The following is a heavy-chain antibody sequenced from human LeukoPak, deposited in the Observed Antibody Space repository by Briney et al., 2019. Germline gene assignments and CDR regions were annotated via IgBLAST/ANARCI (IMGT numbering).Heavy chain of an antibody. Sequence: GGSLRLSCAASGFTFSSYAMHWVRQAPGKGLEWVAVISYDGSNKYYADFVKGRFTISRDNSKNTLYLQMNSLRAEDTAVYYCARDCRQWLVPSNWFDPWGQGTLVTVSS. V-gene: IGHV3-30*04. D-gene: IGHD6-19*01. CDR3: ARDCRQWLVPSNWFDP. J-gene: IGHJ5*02. CDR2: ISYDGSNK. CDR1: GFTFSSYA.